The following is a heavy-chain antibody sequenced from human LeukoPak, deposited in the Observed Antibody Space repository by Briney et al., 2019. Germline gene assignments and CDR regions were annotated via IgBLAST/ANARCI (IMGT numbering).Heavy chain of an antibody. CDR3: ARAGVGYSYGFDY. CDR2: IYYSGNT. V-gene: IGHV4-59*12. CDR1: GGSISSYY. J-gene: IGHJ4*02. Sequence: KPSETLSLTCTVSGGSISSYYWSWIRQPPGKGLEWIGYIYYSGNTNYNPSLKSRVTISVDTSKKQFSLKLSSVTAADTAVYYCARAGVGYSYGFDYWGQGTLVTVSS. D-gene: IGHD5-18*01.